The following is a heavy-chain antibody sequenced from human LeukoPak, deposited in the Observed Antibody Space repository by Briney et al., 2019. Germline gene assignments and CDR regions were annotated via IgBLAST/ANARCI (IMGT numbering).Heavy chain of an antibody. Sequence: GGSLRLSCEASGFTFTTYSMKWVRQAPGKGLEWVSSISTDSSFKSYADSVKGRFIISRDNAKNSLYLQMTSLRAEDTAVYYCARHRRDGYEVLYFDYWGQGTLVTVSS. CDR3: ARHRRDGYEVLYFDY. D-gene: IGHD5-24*01. CDR1: GFTFTTYS. J-gene: IGHJ4*02. V-gene: IGHV3-21*01. CDR2: ISTDSSFK.